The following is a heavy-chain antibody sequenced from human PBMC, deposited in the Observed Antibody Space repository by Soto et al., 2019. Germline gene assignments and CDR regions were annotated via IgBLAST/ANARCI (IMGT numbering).Heavy chain of an antibody. CDR2: TYYRSKWYN. CDR1: GDSVSSNSAA. J-gene: IGHJ6*03. D-gene: IGHD1-26*01. Sequence: SQTLSLTCAISGDSVSSNSAAWNWIRQSPSRGLEWLGRTYYRSKWYNDYAVSVKSRVTISVDTSKNQFSLKLSSVTAADTAVYYCARQAEVGILVYYMDVWGTGTMVTVSS. V-gene: IGHV6-1*01. CDR3: ARQAEVGILVYYMDV.